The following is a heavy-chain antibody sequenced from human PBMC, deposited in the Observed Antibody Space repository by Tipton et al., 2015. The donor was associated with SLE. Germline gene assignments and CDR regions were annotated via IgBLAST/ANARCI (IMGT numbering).Heavy chain of an antibody. D-gene: IGHD3-22*01. J-gene: IGHJ4*02. Sequence: LRLSCAVYGGSFSGYYWSWIRQPPGKGLEWIGYIYHSGSTYYNPSLKSRVTISVDTSKNQFSLKLSSVTAADTAVYYCAKSSGGTNSGYLYFFDYWGKGTLVTVSS. CDR2: IYHSGST. V-gene: IGHV4-34*01. CDR3: AKSSGGTNSGYLYFFDY. CDR1: GGSFSGYY.